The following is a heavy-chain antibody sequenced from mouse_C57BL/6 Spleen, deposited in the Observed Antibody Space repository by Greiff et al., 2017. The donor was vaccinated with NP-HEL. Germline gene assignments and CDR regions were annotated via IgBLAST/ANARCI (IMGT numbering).Heavy chain of an antibody. D-gene: IGHD1-1*01. CDR3: AGSPYYGSSSYHFGY. Sequence: QVQLQQSGAELVRPGTSVKVSCKASGYAFTNYLIEWVKQRPGQGLEWIGAINPGSGGTNYNEKFKGKATLTADKSSSTAYMQLSSLTSEDAAVYFSAGSPYYGSSSYHFGYWGQGTTLTVSS. V-gene: IGHV1-54*01. CDR2: INPGSGGT. CDR1: GYAFTNYL. J-gene: IGHJ2*01.